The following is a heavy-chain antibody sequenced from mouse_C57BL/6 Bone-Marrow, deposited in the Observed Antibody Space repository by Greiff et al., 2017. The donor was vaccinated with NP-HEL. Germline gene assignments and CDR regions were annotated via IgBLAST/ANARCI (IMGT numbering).Heavy chain of an antibody. CDR3: ARGGIYYTCAD. J-gene: IGHJ3*01. Sequence: QVQLKQPGAELVKPGASVKLSCKASGYTFTSYWMHWVKQRPGQGLEWIGMIHPNSGSTNYNEKFKSKATLTVAKSSSPAYMQLSSLTSEEAAVDYGARGGIYYTCADWGQGTLVTVSA. CDR2: IHPNSGST. V-gene: IGHV1-64*01. CDR1: GYTFTSYW. D-gene: IGHD2-1*01.